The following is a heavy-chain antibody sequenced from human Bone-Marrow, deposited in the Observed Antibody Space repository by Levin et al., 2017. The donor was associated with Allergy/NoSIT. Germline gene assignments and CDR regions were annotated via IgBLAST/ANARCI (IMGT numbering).Heavy chain of an antibody. V-gene: IGHV4-31*03. CDR1: GDSIGDGGFY. CDR3: ARSPRAAAGTAFDS. D-gene: IGHD6-13*01. Sequence: SETLSLTCNVSGDSIGDGGFYWSWIRQHPGKGLEWIGYIYYSGSTYYSPSLKSRLSISLDTSNNQFSLRLSSVTAADTAVYYCARSPRAAAGTAFDSWGQGTLVVVSS. J-gene: IGHJ4*02. CDR2: IYYSGST.